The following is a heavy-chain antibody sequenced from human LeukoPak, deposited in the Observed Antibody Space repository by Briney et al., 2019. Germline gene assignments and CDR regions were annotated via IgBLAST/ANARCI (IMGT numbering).Heavy chain of an antibody. CDR2: FDPEDGET. V-gene: IGHV1-24*01. J-gene: IGHJ4*02. CDR3: AIVVPTGTNLDY. CDR1: GYTLTELS. D-gene: IGHD1-7*01. Sequence: ASVKVSCKASGYTLTELSMHWLRQAPGKGLEWMGGFDPEDGETIYAQKFQGRVTMTEDTSTDTAYMELSSLRSEDTAVYYCAIVVPTGTNLDYWGQGTLVTVSS.